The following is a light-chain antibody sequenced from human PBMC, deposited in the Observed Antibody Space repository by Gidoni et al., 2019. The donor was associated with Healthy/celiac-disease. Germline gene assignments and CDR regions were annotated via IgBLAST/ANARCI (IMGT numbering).Light chain of an antibody. V-gene: IGKV1-5*03. Sequence: IQITQSPSTLSASVGDRVTITCRASQSISSWLAWYQQKPGKAPKLLIYKASSLESGVPSRFSGSGYGTEFTLTISSMQPDDFATYYCKQYKSYATFGQGTKVEIK. CDR1: QSISSW. CDR3: KQYKSYAT. CDR2: KAS. J-gene: IGKJ1*01.